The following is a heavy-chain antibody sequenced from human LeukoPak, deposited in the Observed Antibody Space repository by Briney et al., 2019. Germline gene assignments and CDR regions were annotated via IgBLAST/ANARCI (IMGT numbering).Heavy chain of an antibody. CDR1: GFTFDDYG. V-gene: IGHV3-20*04. J-gene: IGHJ4*02. CDR2: ISRDGGRT. Sequence: GGSLRLSCAASGFTSGFTFDDYGMNWVRQVPGKGLEWVSGISRDGGRTGYADSVQGRFTISRDNSRDSLHLQMNSLRVEDTAFYYCVKDSNFDFWSGYYKGFDNWGQGTLVTVSS. CDR3: VKDSNFDFWSGYYKGFDN. D-gene: IGHD3-3*01.